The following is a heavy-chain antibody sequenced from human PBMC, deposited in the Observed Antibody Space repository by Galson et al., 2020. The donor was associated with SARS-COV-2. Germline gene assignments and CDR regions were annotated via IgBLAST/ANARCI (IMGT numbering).Heavy chain of an antibody. Sequence: SQTLSLTCAVSGGSFSGYHWNWIRQPPGKGLEWLGEVDHSGSTKYNPSLKGRVTISVDTSKKQLSLKLSSVTAADTALYFCARDHSAWFFDYWGQGALVTVSS. J-gene: IGHJ4*02. V-gene: IGHV4-34*01. D-gene: IGHD6-19*01. CDR2: VDHSGST. CDR3: ARDHSAWFFDY. CDR1: GGSFSGYH.